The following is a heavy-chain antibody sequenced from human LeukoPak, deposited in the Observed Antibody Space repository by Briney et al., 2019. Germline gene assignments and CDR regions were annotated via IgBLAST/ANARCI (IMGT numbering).Heavy chain of an antibody. CDR1: GDSISSNSS. CDR2: TYYRSKWYN. CDR3: ARDYYDSSGYYQPFDY. V-gene: IGHV6-1*01. J-gene: IGHJ4*02. D-gene: IGHD3-22*01. Sequence: SQTLSLTCAIFGDSISSNSSWNWIRQSPSRGLEWLGRTYYRSKWYNDYVVSVKSRISINPDTSKNQFSLQLNSVTPEDTAVYYCARDYYDSSGYYQPFDYWGQGTLVTVSS.